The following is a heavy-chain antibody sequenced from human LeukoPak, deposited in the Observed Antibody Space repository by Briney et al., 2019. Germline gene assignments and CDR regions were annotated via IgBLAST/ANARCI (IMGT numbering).Heavy chain of an antibody. V-gene: IGHV5-51*01. Sequence: GESLKISCKASGYSFTTYWIGWVRQMPGKGLEWMGIIYPGDSDTKYSPSFQGRVTISADKSISTAYLQWSSLKASDTAMYYCARFLGYCTSSSCYRGDVDFWGQGTLVTVSS. CDR3: ARFLGYCTSSSCYRGDVDF. D-gene: IGHD2-2*02. J-gene: IGHJ4*02. CDR2: IYPGDSDT. CDR1: GYSFTTYW.